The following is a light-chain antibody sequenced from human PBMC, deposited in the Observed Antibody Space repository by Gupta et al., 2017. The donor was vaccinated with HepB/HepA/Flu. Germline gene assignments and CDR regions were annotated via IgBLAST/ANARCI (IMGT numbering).Light chain of an antibody. V-gene: IGLV5-45*02. CDR1: SGINVGSYS. CDR2: YNSDSDK. J-gene: IGLJ2*01. CDR3: MIWHNGVV. Sequence: QAVLTQPSSPSAFPGASASLTCPLRSGINVGSYSIYWYQQKPGSPPQYLMKYNSDSDKEQGSGVPSRFSGSKDGSANAATLCISGLQSEDEADYYCMIWHNGVVFGGGTKLTVL.